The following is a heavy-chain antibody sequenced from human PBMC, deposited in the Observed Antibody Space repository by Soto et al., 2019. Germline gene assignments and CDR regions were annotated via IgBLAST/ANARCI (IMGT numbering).Heavy chain of an antibody. D-gene: IGHD6-25*01. V-gene: IGHV3-11*01. CDR2: ISSTGNTI. CDR3: ARGSIGFLKGGWFDP. CDR1: GFTFSDYS. Sequence: KAGGSLRLSCAVSGFTFSDYSMNWLRQAPGKGLEWVSYISSTGNTIYYADSVKGRFTISRDTANNSLHLQMNSLRADDTAVYFCARGSIGFLKGGWFDPWGQGTLVTVSS. J-gene: IGHJ5*02.